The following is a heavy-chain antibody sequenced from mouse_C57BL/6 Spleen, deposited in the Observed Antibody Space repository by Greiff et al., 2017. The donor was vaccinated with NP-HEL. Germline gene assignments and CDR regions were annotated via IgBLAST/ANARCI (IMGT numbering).Heavy chain of an antibody. CDR3: TRPSYYGSSEYAMDY. CDR1: GFTFSDAW. Sequence: EVMLVESGGGLVQPGGSMKLSCAASGFTFSDAWMDWVRQSPEKGLEWVAEIRNKANNHATYYAESVKGRFTISRDDSKSSVYLQMNSLRAEDTGIYYCTRPSYYGSSEYAMDYWGQGTSVTVSS. D-gene: IGHD1-1*01. CDR2: IRNKANNHAT. V-gene: IGHV6-6*01. J-gene: IGHJ4*01.